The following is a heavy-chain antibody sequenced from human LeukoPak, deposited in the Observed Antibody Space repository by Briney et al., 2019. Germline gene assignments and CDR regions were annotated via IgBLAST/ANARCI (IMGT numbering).Heavy chain of an antibody. J-gene: IGHJ4*02. CDR1: GFTFSRYW. D-gene: IGHD2-21*02. CDR2: IKQDGSQK. Sequence: TGGSLRLSCAASGFTFSRYWMSWVRQAPGKGLEWVANIKQDGSQKSYVDSVKGRFTISRDNANNLLYLQMNSLRAEDTAVYYCASSNCGGYCYASYPPGGFEYGGQGTLVTVSS. CDR3: ASSNCGGYCYASYPPGGFEY. V-gene: IGHV3-7*01.